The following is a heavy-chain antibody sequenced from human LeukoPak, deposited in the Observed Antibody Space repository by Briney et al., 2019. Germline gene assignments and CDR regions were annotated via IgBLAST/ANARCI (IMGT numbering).Heavy chain of an antibody. V-gene: IGHV4-38-2*02. CDR3: ATRIVGATTSENWFDP. CDR2: IYHSGST. D-gene: IGHD1-26*01. CDR1: GYSISSGYY. J-gene: IGHJ5*02. Sequence: SETLSLTCTVSGYSISSGYYWGWIRQPPGKGLEWFGSIYHSGSTYYNPSLKSRVTISVDTSKNQFSLKLSPVTAADTAVYYCATRIVGATTSENWFDPWGQGTLVTVSS.